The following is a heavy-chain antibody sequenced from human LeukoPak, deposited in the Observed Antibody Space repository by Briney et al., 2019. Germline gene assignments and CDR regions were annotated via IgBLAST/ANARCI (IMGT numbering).Heavy chain of an antibody. D-gene: IGHD5-12*01. Sequence: GASVKVSCKASGGTFSSYAISWVRQAPGQGLEWMGGIIPIFGTANYTQKFQGRVTITADESTSTAYMEMSSLRSEDTAVYYCAREGYSGYDHIPGYMDVWGKGTTVTVSS. J-gene: IGHJ6*03. CDR3: AREGYSGYDHIPGYMDV. CDR2: IIPIFGTA. V-gene: IGHV1-69*13. CDR1: GGTFSSYA.